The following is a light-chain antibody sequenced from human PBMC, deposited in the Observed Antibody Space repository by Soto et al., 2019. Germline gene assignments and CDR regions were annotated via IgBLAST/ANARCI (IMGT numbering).Light chain of an antibody. V-gene: IGKV1-5*03. CDR2: KAS. CDR3: QQYKSYRA. Sequence: DIQVTQSPSTLSASVGDRVTITCRASQSISNWLAWLQQKPGQAPKLLIYKASSLESGVPSRFSGSGSGTEFTLTISSLQPDDSATYYCQQYKSYRAFGQGTNVDI. J-gene: IGKJ1*01. CDR1: QSISNW.